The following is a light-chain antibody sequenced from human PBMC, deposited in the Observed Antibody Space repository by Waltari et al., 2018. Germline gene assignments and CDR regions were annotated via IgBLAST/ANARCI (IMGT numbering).Light chain of an antibody. Sequence: QSVLSQPPSASGTPGQRVTISCSGPNSNIGNNYVYWYHQLPGTAPKLLIYRNNQRPSGVPDRFSGSKSGTSASLAISGLRSEDEAHYYCASWDGSLGGVIFGGGTKLTVL. V-gene: IGLV1-47*01. CDR1: NSNIGNNY. CDR3: ASWDGSLGGVI. J-gene: IGLJ2*01. CDR2: RNN.